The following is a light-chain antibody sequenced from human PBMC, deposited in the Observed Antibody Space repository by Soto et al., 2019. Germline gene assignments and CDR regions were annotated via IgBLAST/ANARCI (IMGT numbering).Light chain of an antibody. CDR3: AAWDDGLTLYV. J-gene: IGLJ1*01. Sequence: QSVLTQPPSASGTPGQRVTISCSGSSSNIGSNYVYWYQQLPGTAPKLLIYRNNQRPSGVPDRFSGSKSGTSASLAISGLRSEDVADYYSAAWDDGLTLYVFGTGTNVPVL. V-gene: IGLV1-47*01. CDR1: SSNIGSNY. CDR2: RNN.